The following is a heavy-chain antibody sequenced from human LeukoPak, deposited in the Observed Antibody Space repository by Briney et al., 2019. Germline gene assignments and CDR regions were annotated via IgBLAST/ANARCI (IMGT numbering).Heavy chain of an antibody. D-gene: IGHD3-22*01. CDR1: GFTLSSYE. Sequence: HPGGSLRLSCIVSGFTLSSYEMSWIRQAPGKGLEWVSAISGSGGSTYYADSVKGRFTISRDNSKNTLYLQMNSLRAEDTAVYYCAKDGDTYYYDSSGYSRSGYFDYWGQGTLVTVSS. J-gene: IGHJ4*02. CDR2: ISGSGGST. CDR3: AKDGDTYYYDSSGYSRSGYFDY. V-gene: IGHV3-23*01.